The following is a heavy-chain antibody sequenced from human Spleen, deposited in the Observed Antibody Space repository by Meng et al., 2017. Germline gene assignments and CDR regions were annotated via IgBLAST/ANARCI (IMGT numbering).Heavy chain of an antibody. CDR2: ISSSGSTI. CDR3: AKDTSGSFLHGIFDY. Sequence: GESLKISCAASGFTFSSYEMNWVRQAPGKGLEWVSYISSSGSTIYYADSVKGRFTISRDNAKNSLYLQMNSLRAEDTAVYYCAKDTSGSFLHGIFDYWGQGTLVTVSS. D-gene: IGHD1-26*01. CDR1: GFTFSSYE. V-gene: IGHV3-48*03. J-gene: IGHJ4*02.